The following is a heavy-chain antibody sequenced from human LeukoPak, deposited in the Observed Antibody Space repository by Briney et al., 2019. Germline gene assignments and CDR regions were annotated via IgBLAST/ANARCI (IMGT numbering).Heavy chain of an antibody. V-gene: IGHV3-21*01. CDR1: GFTFSSYS. D-gene: IGHD4-23*01. CDR2: ISSSSSSI. CDR3: ARDYGGSSPFDY. Sequence: GGSLRLSCAASGFTFSSYSMNWVRQAPGKGLEWVSSISSSSSSIYYADSVKGRFTISRDNAKNSLYPQMSSLRAEDTAVYYCARDYGGSSPFDYWGQGTLVTVSS. J-gene: IGHJ4*02.